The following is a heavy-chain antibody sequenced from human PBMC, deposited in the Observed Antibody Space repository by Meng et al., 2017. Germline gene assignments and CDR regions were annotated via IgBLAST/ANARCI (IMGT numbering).Heavy chain of an antibody. CDR2: IIPIFGTA. Sequence: QGQLVPSGAEVKKPGSSVKVSCQASGGTFSSYAISWVRQAPGQGLEWMGGIIPIFGTANYAQKFQGRVTITADESTSTAYMELSSLRSEDTAVYYCASPKIGRRGSLDYWGQGTLVTVSS. CDR3: ASPKIGRRGSLDY. V-gene: IGHV1-69*01. CDR1: GGTFSSYA. D-gene: IGHD3-16*01. J-gene: IGHJ4*02.